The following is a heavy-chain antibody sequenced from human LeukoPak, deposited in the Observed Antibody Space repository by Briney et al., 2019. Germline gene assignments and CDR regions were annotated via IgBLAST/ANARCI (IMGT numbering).Heavy chain of an antibody. D-gene: IGHD5-18*01. CDR3: AREGAGGLDTDTFDY. Sequence: SQTLSLTCTVSGGSISSGSYYWGWIRQPAGKGLEWIGRIYTSGSTNYNPSLKSRATISVDTSKNQFSLKLSSVTAADTAVYYCAREGAGGLDTDTFDYWGQGTLVTVSS. J-gene: IGHJ4*02. CDR2: IYTSGST. V-gene: IGHV4-61*02. CDR1: GGSISSGSYY.